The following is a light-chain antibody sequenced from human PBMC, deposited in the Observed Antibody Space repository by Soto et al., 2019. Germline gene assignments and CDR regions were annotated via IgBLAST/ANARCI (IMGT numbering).Light chain of an antibody. Sequence: DIVLTQSPGTLSLSPGERATLSCRASQSVSSSYVAWYQQKPGQAPRLLMYDASSRAAGIPDMFSGSGSGTDFTLTISRLGPEDFAVYYCQQYGSTPWTFGPGTKVEI. CDR3: QQYGSTPWT. CDR2: DAS. V-gene: IGKV3-20*01. J-gene: IGKJ1*01. CDR1: QSVSSSY.